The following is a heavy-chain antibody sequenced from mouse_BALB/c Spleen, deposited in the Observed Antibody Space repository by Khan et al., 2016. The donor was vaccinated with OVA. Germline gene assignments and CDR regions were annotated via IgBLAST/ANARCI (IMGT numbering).Heavy chain of an antibody. CDR3: ARGGAAFYRNDEGAMDS. CDR2: INTHSGVP. Sequence: QIQLVQFGPELKKPGETVRISCKASGYTFTTAGMQWVQKMPGKGLKWIGWINTHSGVPKYAEDFKGRFVFSLETSASTAYLQITNLKNEDTATYFCARGGAAFYRNDEGAMDSWGQGTSVTVSS. D-gene: IGHD2-14*01. V-gene: IGHV9-4*02. J-gene: IGHJ4*01. CDR1: GYTFTTAG.